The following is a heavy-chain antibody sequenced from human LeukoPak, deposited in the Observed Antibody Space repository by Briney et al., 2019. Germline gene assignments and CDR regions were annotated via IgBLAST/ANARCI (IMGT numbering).Heavy chain of an antibody. V-gene: IGHV1-18*01. CDR2: ISAYNGNT. CDR1: GCTFTSYG. D-gene: IGHD6-19*01. Sequence: ASVKVSCKASGCTFTSYGISWVRQAPGQGLEWMGWISAYNGNTNYAQKLQGRVTMTTDTSTSTAYMELRSLRSDDTAVYYCARLGYSSGWYGFGCDYWGQGTLVTVSS. J-gene: IGHJ4*02. CDR3: ARLGYSSGWYGFGCDY.